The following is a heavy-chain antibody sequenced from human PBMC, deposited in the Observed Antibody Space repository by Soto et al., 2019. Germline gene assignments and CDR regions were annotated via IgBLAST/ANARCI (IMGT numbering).Heavy chain of an antibody. D-gene: IGHD1-26*01. Sequence: PSQTLSLTCVISGDSVSSNSAAWNWVRQSPSRGIEWLARTYYTSKWYNDYAVSVKSRITINADTSKNQFSLQLNSVTPEDTAVNYCARVSIIGSYSHFDYWGQGTLVTVSS. J-gene: IGHJ4*01. CDR3: ARVSIIGSYSHFDY. V-gene: IGHV6-1*01. CDR1: GDSVSSNSAA. CDR2: TYYTSKWYN.